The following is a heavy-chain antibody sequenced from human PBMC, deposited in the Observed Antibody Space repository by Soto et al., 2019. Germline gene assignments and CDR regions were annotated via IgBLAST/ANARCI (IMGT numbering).Heavy chain of an antibody. CDR3: AKQAHYYFDY. CDR2: ISGSGGST. CDR1: GFTFSSYA. J-gene: IGHJ4*02. Sequence: EVQLLESGGGLVQPGGSLRLSCAASGFTFSSYAMSWVRQDPGKGLEWVSAISGSGGSTYYADSVKGRFTITRDNSKHTLYLQMNSLRDEDTAVYYCAKQAHYYFDYWGQGTLVTVSS. V-gene: IGHV3-23*01.